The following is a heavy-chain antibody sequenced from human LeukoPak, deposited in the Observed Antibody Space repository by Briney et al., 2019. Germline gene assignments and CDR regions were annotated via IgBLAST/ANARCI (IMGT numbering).Heavy chain of an antibody. D-gene: IGHD6-6*01. V-gene: IGHV3-7*03. CDR1: GFTFSGFW. CDR3: ARSSYSSSSSV. J-gene: IGHJ3*01. Sequence: GGSLRLSCAVSGFTFSGFWMSWSRQAPGKGLEWVASINSDGSEGYYADVVKGRFTVSRGNAKNSLYLQINSLRAEDTAVYYCARSSYSSSSSVWGQGTMVTVSS. CDR2: INSDGSEG.